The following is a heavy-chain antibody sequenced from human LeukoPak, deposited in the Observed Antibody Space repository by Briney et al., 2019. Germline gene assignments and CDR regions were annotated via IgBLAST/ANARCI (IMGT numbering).Heavy chain of an antibody. CDR3: AIRSDGAYCGGDCFYLDY. Sequence: SVKVSCKTSGGTFSSFALTWVRLAPGQGLEWMGRIIPILNIEEYAQRFQGRVTITADTSTSTVYMELSSLRSEDTAIYYCAIRSDGAYCGGDCFYLDYWGQGTLVTVSS. CDR2: IIPILNIE. D-gene: IGHD2-21*02. J-gene: IGHJ4*02. V-gene: IGHV1-69*04. CDR1: GGTFSSFA.